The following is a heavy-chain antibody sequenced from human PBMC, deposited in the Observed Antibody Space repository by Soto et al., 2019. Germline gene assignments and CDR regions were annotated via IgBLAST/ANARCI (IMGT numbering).Heavy chain of an antibody. CDR2: IIPIFGTA. CDR3: ARDRSFTMIVGTDAFDI. Sequence: GASVKVSCKASGGTFSSYAISWVRQAPGQGLEWMGGIIPIFGTANYAQKFQGRVTITADESTSTAYMELSSLGSEDTAVYYCARDRSFTMIVGTDAFDIWGQGTMVTVSS. V-gene: IGHV1-69*13. D-gene: IGHD3-22*01. CDR1: GGTFSSYA. J-gene: IGHJ3*02.